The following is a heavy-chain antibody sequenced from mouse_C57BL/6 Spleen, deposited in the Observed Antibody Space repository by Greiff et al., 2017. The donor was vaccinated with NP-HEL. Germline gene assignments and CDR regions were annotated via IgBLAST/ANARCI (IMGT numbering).Heavy chain of an antibody. V-gene: IGHV1-59*01. D-gene: IGHD1-1*01. CDR2: IDPSDSYT. CDR3: ARGITTVVEDFDY. Sequence: QVQLQQPGAELVRPGTSVKLSCKASGYTFTSYWMHWVKQRPGQGLEWIGVIDPSDSYTNYNQKFKGKATLTVDTSSSTAYMQLSSLTSEDSAVYYCARGITTVVEDFDYWGQGTTLTVSS. CDR1: GYTFTSYW. J-gene: IGHJ2*01.